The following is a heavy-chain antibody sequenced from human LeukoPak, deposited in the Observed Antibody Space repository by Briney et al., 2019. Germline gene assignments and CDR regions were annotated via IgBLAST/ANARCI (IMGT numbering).Heavy chain of an antibody. CDR1: GGSISSGSYY. V-gene: IGHV4-61*02. D-gene: IGHD6-19*01. J-gene: IGHJ3*02. Sequence: SQTLSLTCTVSGGSISSGSYYWSWIRQPAGKGLEWIGRIYTSGSTNYNPSLKSRVTISVDTSKNQFSLKLSSVTAADTAVYYCARHSRSSGWSYRIGREDAFDIWGQGTMVTVSS. CDR2: IYTSGST. CDR3: ARHSRSSGWSYRIGREDAFDI.